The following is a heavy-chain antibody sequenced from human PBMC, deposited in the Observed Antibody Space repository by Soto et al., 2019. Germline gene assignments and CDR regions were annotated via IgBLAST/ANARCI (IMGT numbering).Heavy chain of an antibody. CDR3: ARDGDGRMTTNPYYYNGMDV. Sequence: SETLSLTCTVSGGSISSGGYYWSWIRQHPGRRLEWIGYVFYTGRANYNASLKSRVSISLDTSNYQFSLKLSSVTAADTAVYYCARDGDGRMTTNPYYYNGMDVWGPGTTVTVSS. V-gene: IGHV4-61*08. CDR1: GGSISSGGYY. D-gene: IGHD4-4*01. J-gene: IGHJ6*02. CDR2: VFYTGRA.